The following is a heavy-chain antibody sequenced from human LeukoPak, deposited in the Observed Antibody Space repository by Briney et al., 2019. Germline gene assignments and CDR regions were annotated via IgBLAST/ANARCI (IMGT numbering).Heavy chain of an antibody. J-gene: IGHJ5*02. V-gene: IGHV4-34*01. CDR2: INHSGST. Sequence: PSETLSLTCAVYGGSFSGYYWSWIRQPPGKGLEWIGEINHSGSTNYNPSLKSRVTISVDTSKNQFSLKLSSVTAADTAVYYCARGYDFWNGYYRQSWFDPWGQGTLVTVSS. CDR3: ARGYDFWNGYYRQSWFDP. D-gene: IGHD3-3*01. CDR1: GGSFSGYY.